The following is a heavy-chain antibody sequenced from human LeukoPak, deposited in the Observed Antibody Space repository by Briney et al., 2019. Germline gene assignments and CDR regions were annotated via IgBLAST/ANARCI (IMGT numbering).Heavy chain of an antibody. V-gene: IGHV3-30*02. CDR1: GFTFRSYA. Sequence: PGGSLRLSCAASGFTFRSYAMSWVRQAPGKGLEWVAFIRYDGSNKYYADSVKGRFTISRDNSKNTLYLQMNSLRAEDTAVYYCARDEPGSGSYYHWGQGTLVTVSS. J-gene: IGHJ5*02. CDR2: IRYDGSNK. CDR3: ARDEPGSGSYYH. D-gene: IGHD1-26*01.